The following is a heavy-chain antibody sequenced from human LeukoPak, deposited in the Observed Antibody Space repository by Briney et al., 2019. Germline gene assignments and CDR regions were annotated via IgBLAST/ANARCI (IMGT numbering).Heavy chain of an antibody. J-gene: IGHJ4*02. V-gene: IGHV3-30*14. Sequence: GGSLRLSCAASGFTFSSYAMHWVRQAPGKGLEWVAVISYDGSNKYHADSVKGRFTISRDNSKNTLYLQVNSLRAEDTAVYYCARVYSSSGWFSGDYWGQGTLVTVSS. CDR3: ARVYSSSGWFSGDY. CDR1: GFTFSSYA. CDR2: ISYDGSNK. D-gene: IGHD6-19*01.